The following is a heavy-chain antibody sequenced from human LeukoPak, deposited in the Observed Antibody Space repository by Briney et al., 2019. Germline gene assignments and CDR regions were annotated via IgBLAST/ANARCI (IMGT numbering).Heavy chain of an antibody. CDR3: ARVGGYSYGSIDY. J-gene: IGHJ4*02. CDR1: GGSFSGYY. V-gene: IGHV4-34*01. Sequence: SGTLSLTCAVYGGSFSGYYWSWIRQPPGKGLEWIGEINHSGSTNYNPSLKSRVTISVDTSKNQFSLKLSSVTAADTAVYYCARVGGYSYGSIDYWGQGTLVTVSS. CDR2: INHSGST. D-gene: IGHD5-18*01.